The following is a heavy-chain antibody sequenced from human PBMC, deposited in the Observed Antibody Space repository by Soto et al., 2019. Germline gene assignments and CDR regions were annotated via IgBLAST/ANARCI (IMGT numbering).Heavy chain of an antibody. J-gene: IGHJ3*02. D-gene: IGHD4-17*01. V-gene: IGHV1-18*01. Sequence: GASVKVSCKASGYTFTSYGISWVRQDHGQGLEWMGWISAYNGNTNYAQKLQGRVTMTTDTSTSTAYMELRSLRSDDTAVYYCARDVGDYGWHDAFDIWGQGTMVTVSS. CDR2: ISAYNGNT. CDR1: GYTFTSYG. CDR3: ARDVGDYGWHDAFDI.